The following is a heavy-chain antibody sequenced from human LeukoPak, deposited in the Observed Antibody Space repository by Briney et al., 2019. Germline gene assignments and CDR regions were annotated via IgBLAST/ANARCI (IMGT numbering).Heavy chain of an antibody. CDR2: MSGSGSST. CDR3: ARVLRDYDSRAYDAFDI. V-gene: IGHV3-23*01. D-gene: IGHD3-22*01. J-gene: IGHJ3*02. Sequence: GGSLRLSCAASGFTFGNYAMTWVRQAPGKGLEWVSSMSGSGSSTYFADSVKGRFTISRDNSKNTLYLQMNSLRAEDTAVYYCARVLRDYDSRAYDAFDIWGQGTMVTVSS. CDR1: GFTFGNYA.